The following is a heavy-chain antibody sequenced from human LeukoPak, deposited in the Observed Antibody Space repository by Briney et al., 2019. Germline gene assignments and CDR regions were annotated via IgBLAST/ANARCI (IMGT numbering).Heavy chain of an antibody. V-gene: IGHV3-30*02. CDR3: AKDSKVAYYFDY. J-gene: IGHJ4*02. CDR2: IRYDGSNK. Sequence: GGSQRLSCAASGFTFSSYGMHWVRQAPGKGLEWVAFIRYDGSNKYYADSVKGRFTISRDNSKNTLYLQMNSLRAEDTAVYYCAKDSKVAYYFDYWGQGTLVTVSS. D-gene: IGHD5-12*01. CDR1: GFTFSSYG.